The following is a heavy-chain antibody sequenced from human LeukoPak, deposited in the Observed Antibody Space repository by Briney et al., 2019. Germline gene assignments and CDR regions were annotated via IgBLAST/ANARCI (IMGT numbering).Heavy chain of an antibody. CDR3: ARLGQQVGATRDY. CDR2: IILICGTA. V-gene: IGHV1-69*05. J-gene: IGHJ4*02. CDR1: GGTFSSYA. Sequence: SVKVSCKASGGTFSSYAISWVRQAPGQGLEWMGGIILICGTANYAQKFQGRITITTDESTSTAYMELSSLRSEDTAVYYCARLGQQVGATRDYWGQGTLVTVSS. D-gene: IGHD1-26*01.